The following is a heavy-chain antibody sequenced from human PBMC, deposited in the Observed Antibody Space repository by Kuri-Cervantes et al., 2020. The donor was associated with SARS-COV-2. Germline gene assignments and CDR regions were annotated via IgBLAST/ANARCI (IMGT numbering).Heavy chain of an antibody. Sequence: SETLSLTCAVYGGSFSGYYWSWIRQPPGKGLEWIGEINHSGSTNYNPSLKSRVTLSVDTSKNQFSLKLSSVTAADTAVYYCAREWELLRGWFDPWGQGTLVTVSS. V-gene: IGHV4-34*01. D-gene: IGHD1-26*01. CDR2: INHSGST. J-gene: IGHJ5*02. CDR3: AREWELLRGWFDP. CDR1: GGSFSGYY.